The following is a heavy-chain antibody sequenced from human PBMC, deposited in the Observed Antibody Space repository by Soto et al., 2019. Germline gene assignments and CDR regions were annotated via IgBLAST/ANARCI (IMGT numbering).Heavy chain of an antibody. CDR1: GYSFTSYW. Sequence: GESLKISCKGSGYSFTSYWIGWVRQMPGKGLEWMGIIYPGDSDTRYSPSFQGQVTISADKSTSTAYLQWSSLKASDTAMYYCAIPQYYYDSSGYYYPLYAFDIWGQGTMVTVSS. D-gene: IGHD3-22*01. V-gene: IGHV5-51*01. CDR2: IYPGDSDT. CDR3: AIPQYYYDSSGYYYPLYAFDI. J-gene: IGHJ3*02.